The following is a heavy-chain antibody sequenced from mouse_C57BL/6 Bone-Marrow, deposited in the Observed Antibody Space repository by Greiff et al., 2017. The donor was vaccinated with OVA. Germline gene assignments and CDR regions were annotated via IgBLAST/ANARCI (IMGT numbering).Heavy chain of an antibody. CDR1: GFSLTSYG. J-gene: IGHJ1*01. Sequence: QVQLQQSGPGLVQPSQSLSITCTVSGFSLTSYGVHWVRQSPGKGLEWLGVIWSGGSTDYNAAFISRLSISKDNSKSQVFFKMNSLQADETAIYYCAKNYGSGYRDFEVWGAERTGTASP. CDR3: AKNYGSGYRDFEV. V-gene: IGHV2-2*01. CDR2: IWSGGST. D-gene: IGHD2-1*01.